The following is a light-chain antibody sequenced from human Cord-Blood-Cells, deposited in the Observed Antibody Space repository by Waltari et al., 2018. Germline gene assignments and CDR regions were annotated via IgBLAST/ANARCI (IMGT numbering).Light chain of an antibody. CDR3: QKYNNWPPV. CDR1: QSVSSN. Sequence: EIVMTQSPATLSVSPGERATISCRASQSVSSNLAWYQQKPGQAPRLLIYGASTRATGIPAMFSCSGSGTEFTLTISSLQSEDFAVYYCQKYNNWPPVFGQGTKVEIK. J-gene: IGKJ1*01. CDR2: GAS. V-gene: IGKV3-15*01.